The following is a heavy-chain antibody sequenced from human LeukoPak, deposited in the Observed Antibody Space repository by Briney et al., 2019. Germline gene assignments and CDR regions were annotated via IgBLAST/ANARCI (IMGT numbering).Heavy chain of an antibody. CDR2: INPSGGST. CDR3: ARVGGDYVFDY. CDR1: GYTFTSYY. V-gene: IGHV1-46*01. Sequence: ASVKVSCKASGYTFTSYYMHWVRQAPGQGLEWMGIINPSGGSTSYAQKFQGRVTMTRDTSTSTVYMELSSLRPEDTAVYYCARVGGDYVFDYWGQGTLVTVSS. J-gene: IGHJ4*02. D-gene: IGHD4-17*01.